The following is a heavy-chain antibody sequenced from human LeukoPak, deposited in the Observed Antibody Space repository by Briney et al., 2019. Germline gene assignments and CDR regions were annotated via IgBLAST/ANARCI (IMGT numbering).Heavy chain of an antibody. J-gene: IGHJ4*02. V-gene: IGHV4-39*07. Sequence: SETLSLTCTVSGDSITNNNCYWGWVRQPPGKGLEWIASIYYSGSSYYNPCLKSRVTMSVDTSKNQFSLKLSSVTAADTAIYYCVRLDYSNFFDYWGQGNLVTVSS. CDR2: IYYSGSS. D-gene: IGHD4-11*01. CDR1: GDSITNNNCY. CDR3: VRLDYSNFFDY.